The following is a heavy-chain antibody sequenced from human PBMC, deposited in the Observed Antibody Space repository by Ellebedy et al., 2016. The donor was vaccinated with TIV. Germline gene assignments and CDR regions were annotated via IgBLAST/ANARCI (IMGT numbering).Heavy chain of an antibody. V-gene: IGHV1-2*02. Sequence: ASVKVSCXASGYAFHSYDINWVRQATGQGLEWMGWINPNSGGTNYAQKFQGRVTMTRDTSISTAYMELSRLRSDDTAVYYCAREVGADPNWFNPWGQGTLVTVSS. D-gene: IGHD3-16*01. CDR3: AREVGADPNWFNP. CDR2: INPNSGGT. CDR1: GYAFHSYD. J-gene: IGHJ5*02.